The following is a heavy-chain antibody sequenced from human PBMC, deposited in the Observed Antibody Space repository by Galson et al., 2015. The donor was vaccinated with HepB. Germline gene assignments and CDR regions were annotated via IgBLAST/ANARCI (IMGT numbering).Heavy chain of an antibody. CDR2: ISGSGGST. CDR3: ANAAGLIVGATTRAFDI. D-gene: IGHD1-26*01. CDR1: GFTFSSYA. Sequence: SLRLSCAASGFTFSSYAMSWVRQAPGKGLEWVSAISGSGGSTYYADSVKGRFTISRDNSKNTLYLQMNSLRAEDTAVYYRANAAGLIVGATTRAFDIWGQGTMVTVSS. V-gene: IGHV3-23*01. J-gene: IGHJ3*02.